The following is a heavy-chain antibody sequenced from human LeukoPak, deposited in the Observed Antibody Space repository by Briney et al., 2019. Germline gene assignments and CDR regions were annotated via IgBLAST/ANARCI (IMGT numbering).Heavy chain of an antibody. Sequence: PSETLSLTCAVYGGSFSGYYWSWIRQPPGKGLEWIGEINHSGSTNYNPSLKSRVTISVDTSKNQFSLKLSSVTAADTAVYYCARHGPNYYYYYGMDVWGQGTTVTVSS. CDR2: INHSGST. V-gene: IGHV4-34*01. J-gene: IGHJ6*02. CDR3: ARHGPNYYYYYGMDV. CDR1: GGSFSGYY.